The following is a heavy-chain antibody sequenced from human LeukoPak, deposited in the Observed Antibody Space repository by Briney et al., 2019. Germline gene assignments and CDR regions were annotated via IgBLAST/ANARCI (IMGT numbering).Heavy chain of an antibody. CDR1: DYSISSGYY. Sequence: ASETLSLTCTVSDYSISSGYYWAWIRQPPGKELEWIGSIYHSGNTYYNPSLKSRVTISVDTSKNQFSLRLTSVTAADTAVYYCARELADYSNYPRYFEYWGQGTLVTVSS. J-gene: IGHJ4*02. CDR3: ARELADYSNYPRYFEY. CDR2: IYHSGNT. V-gene: IGHV4-38-2*02. D-gene: IGHD4-11*01.